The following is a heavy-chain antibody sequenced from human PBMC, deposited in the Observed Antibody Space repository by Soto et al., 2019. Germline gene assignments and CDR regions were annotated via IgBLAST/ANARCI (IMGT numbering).Heavy chain of an antibody. V-gene: IGHV3-48*03. J-gene: IGHJ3*01. CDR1: GFAFNSYE. Sequence: VGSLRLSFAASGFAFNSYEMDWVRQAPGKGLEWVANINSGGNTKFYVDSVKGRFTISRDDAKNSLYLDMNSLGAEDKAVYYCVKEKSVMYSGYDALDVWGQGTMVTLSS. D-gene: IGHD5-12*01. CDR2: INSGGNTK. CDR3: VKEKSVMYSGYDALDV.